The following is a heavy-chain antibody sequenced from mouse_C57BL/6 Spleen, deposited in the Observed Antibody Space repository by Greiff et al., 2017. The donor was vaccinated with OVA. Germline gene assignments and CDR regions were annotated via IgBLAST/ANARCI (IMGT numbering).Heavy chain of an antibody. CDR3: ARGGYYYGSSDGAMDY. CDR1: GYTFTSYW. Sequence: QVQLQQPGAELVKPGASVKMSCKASGYTFTSYWITWVKQRPGQGLEWIGDIYPGSGSTNYNEKFKSKATLTVDTSSSTAYMQLSSLTSEDSAVYYCARGGYYYGSSDGAMDYWGQGTSVTVSS. D-gene: IGHD1-1*01. J-gene: IGHJ4*01. CDR2: IYPGSGST. V-gene: IGHV1-55*01.